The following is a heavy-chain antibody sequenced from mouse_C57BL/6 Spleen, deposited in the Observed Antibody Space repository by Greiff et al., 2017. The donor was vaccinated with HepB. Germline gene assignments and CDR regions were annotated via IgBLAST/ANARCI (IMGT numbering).Heavy chain of an antibody. D-gene: IGHD1-1*01. J-gene: IGHJ4*01. CDR2: ISSGSSTI. V-gene: IGHV5-17*01. Sequence: VKLVESGGGLVKPGGSLKLSCAASGFTFSDYGMHWVRQAPEKGLEWVAYISSGSSTIYYADTVKGRFTISRDNAKNTLFLQMTSLRSEDTAMYYCARTLVATYYYAMDYWGQGTSVTVSS. CDR3: ARTLVATYYYAMDY. CDR1: GFTFSDYG.